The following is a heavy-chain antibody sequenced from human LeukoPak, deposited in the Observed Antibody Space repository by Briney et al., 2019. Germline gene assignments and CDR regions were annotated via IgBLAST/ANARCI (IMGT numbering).Heavy chain of an antibody. Sequence: SETLSLTCTVSGGSISSYYWSWIRQHPGKGLEWIGYIYYSGSTYYNPSLKSRVTISVDTSKNQFSLKLSSVTAADTAVYYCARESRGDFGGVDWFDPWGQGTLVTVSS. CDR1: GGSISSYY. J-gene: IGHJ5*02. CDR3: ARESRGDFGGVDWFDP. D-gene: IGHD3-16*01. V-gene: IGHV4-59*06. CDR2: IYYSGST.